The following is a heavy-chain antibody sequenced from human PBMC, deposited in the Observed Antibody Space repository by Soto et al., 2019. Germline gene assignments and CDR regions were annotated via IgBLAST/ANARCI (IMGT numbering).Heavy chain of an antibody. Sequence: GASVNVSCQASGYTFTGHYIHWVRQAPEQGPEWMGEIGPDSGATRYSQKCQGRVTMTRDMSITTVYMELNNLSPDDTAVYYCGRGRSGQIVVFYWGQGTPVTVAS. V-gene: IGHV1-2*02. CDR2: IGPDSGAT. D-gene: IGHD5-12*01. CDR3: GRGRSGQIVVFY. CDR1: GYTFTGHY. J-gene: IGHJ4*02.